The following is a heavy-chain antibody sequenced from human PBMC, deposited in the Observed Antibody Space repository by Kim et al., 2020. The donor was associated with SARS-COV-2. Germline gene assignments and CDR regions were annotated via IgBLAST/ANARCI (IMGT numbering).Heavy chain of an antibody. V-gene: IGHV3-30*02. CDR3: AKGSATSWSYYYYGMDV. D-gene: IGHD2-15*01. Sequence: RGRFTITRDNSKTTLYLQMNGLRAEDTAVYYCAKGSATSWSYYYYGMDVWGQGTTVTVSS. J-gene: IGHJ6*02.